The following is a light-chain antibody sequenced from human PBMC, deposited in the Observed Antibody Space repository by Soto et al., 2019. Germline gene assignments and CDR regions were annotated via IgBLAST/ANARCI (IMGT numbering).Light chain of an antibody. Sequence: QSVLTQPPSVSATPGQKVTLSCSGSSSNIENNYVSWYQQVPGTAPKLLIYDNNKRPSGIPDRFSGSKSGTSATLGITGLQTEDEADYHCGTWDSSLSVVVFGGGTKLTVL. CDR2: DNN. J-gene: IGLJ2*01. V-gene: IGLV1-51*01. CDR1: SSNIENNY. CDR3: GTWDSSLSVVV.